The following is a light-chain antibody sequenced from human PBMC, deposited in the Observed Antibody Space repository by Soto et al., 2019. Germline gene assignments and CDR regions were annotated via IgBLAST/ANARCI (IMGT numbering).Light chain of an antibody. CDR2: EAS. CDR3: KQYNTYSWT. J-gene: IGKJ1*01. CDR1: QSIKSW. V-gene: IGKV1-5*03. Sequence: DIQMTQSPSTLSAFVGDRVTITCRASQSIKSWLAWYQQKPGKAHKLLIYEASSLESGVQPRFGGSGSGTEFTLTIRSLQPDDFATYYCKQYNTYSWTVGQGTKVDIK.